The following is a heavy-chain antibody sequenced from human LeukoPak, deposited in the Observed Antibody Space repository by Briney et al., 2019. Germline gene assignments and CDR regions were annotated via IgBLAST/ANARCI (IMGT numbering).Heavy chain of an antibody. D-gene: IGHD3-10*01. CDR3: ARSEPFGVWFGELATNAFDI. CDR1: GYTFTSFD. V-gene: IGHV1-8*01. Sequence: ASVKVSCKASGYTFTSFDINWVRQATGQGLQWMGWMNPNSDNTAYAQKFQGRVSMTWNISISTAYMELSSLRSEDTAVYYCARSEPFGVWFGELATNAFDIWGQGTMVTVSS. J-gene: IGHJ3*02. CDR2: MNPNSDNT.